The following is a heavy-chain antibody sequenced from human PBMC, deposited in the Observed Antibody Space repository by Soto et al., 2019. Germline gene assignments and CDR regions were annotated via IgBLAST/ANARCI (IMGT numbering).Heavy chain of an antibody. CDR3: ARDFGSYYAD. Sequence: QVQLVESGGGVVQPGRSLRLSCTASGFTFSSYGMHWVRQAPGKGLEWVAVIWYDGSNKYYADSVKGRFTISRDNSKNRLYLKMNSLRGEDTAVYYCARDFGSYYADWGQGPLVTVSS. CDR2: IWYDGSNK. CDR1: GFTFSSYG. J-gene: IGHJ4*02. D-gene: IGHD3-10*01. V-gene: IGHV3-33*01.